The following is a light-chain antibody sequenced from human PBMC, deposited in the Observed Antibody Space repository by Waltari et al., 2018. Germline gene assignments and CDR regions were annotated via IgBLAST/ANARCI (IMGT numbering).Light chain of an antibody. J-gene: IGKJ1*01. CDR3: QQFNDWPRT. Sequence: EVVMTQSPATLSVSQGERATPSCRASQSISINMVWYQQRPGQAPRLLIYEASMRATDIPARFSGSGSGTEFTLTISNVQSEDAAVYYCQQFNDWPRTFGQGTKVEIK. CDR2: EAS. CDR1: QSISIN. V-gene: IGKV3-15*01.